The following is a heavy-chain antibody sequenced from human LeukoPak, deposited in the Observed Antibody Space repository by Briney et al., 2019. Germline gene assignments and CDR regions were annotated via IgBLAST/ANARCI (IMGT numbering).Heavy chain of an antibody. Sequence: GGSLRLPCAASGFTFSSYGMHWVRQAPGKGLEWVAVIWYDGSNKYYADSVKGRFTISRDNSKNTLYLQMNSLRAEDTAVYYCARDYYDSSGYYRFDPWGQGTLVTVSS. D-gene: IGHD3-22*01. V-gene: IGHV3-33*01. CDR1: GFTFSSYG. CDR3: ARDYYDSSGYYRFDP. J-gene: IGHJ5*02. CDR2: IWYDGSNK.